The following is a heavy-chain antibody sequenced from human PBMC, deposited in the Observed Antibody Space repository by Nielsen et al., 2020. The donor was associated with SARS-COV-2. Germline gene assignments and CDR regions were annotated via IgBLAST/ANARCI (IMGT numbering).Heavy chain of an antibody. CDR3: ARSYYDFWSGPPYGLDI. J-gene: IGHJ6*02. CDR2: MKSKTDGGTT. CDR1: GFTFSNAW. Sequence: GESLKISCAAPGFTFSNAWMSWVRQAPGKGLEWVGRMKSKTDGGTTDYAAPVKGRFTISRDDSKNTLYLQMNSLKTEDTAVYYCARSYYDFWSGPPYGLDIWGQGTSVTVSS. D-gene: IGHD3-3*01. V-gene: IGHV3-15*01.